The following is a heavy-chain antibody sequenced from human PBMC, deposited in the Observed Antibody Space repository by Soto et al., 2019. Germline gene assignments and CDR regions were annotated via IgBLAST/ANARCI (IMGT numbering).Heavy chain of an antibody. Sequence: PSETLSLTCTVSGGSISSGDYYWSWIRQPPGKGLEWIGYIYYSGSTYYNPSLKSRVTISVDTSKNQFSLKLSSVTAADTAVYYCARDARGYCSGGSCYASPPVFDYWGRGTLVTVSS. D-gene: IGHD2-15*01. CDR3: ARDARGYCSGGSCYASPPVFDY. CDR1: GGSISSGDYY. V-gene: IGHV4-30-4*01. CDR2: IYYSGST. J-gene: IGHJ4*02.